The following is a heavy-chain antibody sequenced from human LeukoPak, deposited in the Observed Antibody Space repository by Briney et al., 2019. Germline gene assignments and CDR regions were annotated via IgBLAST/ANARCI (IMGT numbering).Heavy chain of an antibody. CDR1: GGSISSYY. J-gene: IGHJ4*02. CDR2: ISGSGGST. D-gene: IGHD5-12*01. CDR3: AKDGYGDY. Sequence: ETLSLTCTVSGGSISSYYWSWIRQPPGKGLEWVSAISGSGGSTYYADSVKGRFTISRDNSKNTLYLQMNSLRAEDTAVYYCAKDGYGDYWGQGTLVTVSS. V-gene: IGHV3-23*01.